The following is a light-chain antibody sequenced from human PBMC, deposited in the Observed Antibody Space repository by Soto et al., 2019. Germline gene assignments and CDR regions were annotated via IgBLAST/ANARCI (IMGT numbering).Light chain of an antibody. CDR2: KVS. J-gene: IGKJ5*01. V-gene: IGKV2-30*01. Sequence: DFVMTQSPLSLPVTLGQQASISCGSSQILLYSDGIAYFSWFQQRPGRSPRRLIYKVSNRDSGDPARFSGSGSGTDFALKISRVEAEDVGVDYCMQGTHWPITFGQGTRLEIK. CDR1: QILLYSDGIAY. CDR3: MQGTHWPIT.